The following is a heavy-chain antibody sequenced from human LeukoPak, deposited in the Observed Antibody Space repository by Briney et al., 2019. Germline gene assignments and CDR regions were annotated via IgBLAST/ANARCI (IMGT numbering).Heavy chain of an antibody. V-gene: IGHV3-7*01. CDR2: INPDGSKV. J-gene: IGHJ4*02. CDR3: ARDRGYSSFDY. D-gene: IGHD2-15*01. CDR1: GFTFSNSW. Sequence: GGSLRLSCAAYGFTFSNSWMTWVRQAPGKDLEWVATINPDGSKVAYVGSVKGRFTISRDNAKNSVYLQMSSLRVEESGVFYCARDRGYSSFDYWGQGALVAVSS.